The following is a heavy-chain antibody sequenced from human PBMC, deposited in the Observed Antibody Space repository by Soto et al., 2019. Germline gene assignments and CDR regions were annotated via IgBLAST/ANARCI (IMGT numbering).Heavy chain of an antibody. CDR3: AKGTDCGWYDFDY. D-gene: IGHD6-19*01. CDR1: GFTCSSYA. J-gene: IGHJ4*02. V-gene: IGHV3-23*01. Sequence: GGSLRRSCAASGFTCSSYAMSWVRQAPGKWVEWVSAISGSGGSTYYADSVKGRFNISRDNSKNTLYLQMNSLRAEATAVYYCAKGTDCGWYDFDYWGQGTLVTVSS. CDR2: ISGSGGST.